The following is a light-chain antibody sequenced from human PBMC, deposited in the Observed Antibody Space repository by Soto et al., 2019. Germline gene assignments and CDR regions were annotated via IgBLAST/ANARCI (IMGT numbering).Light chain of an antibody. Sequence: NFMLTQPHSVSESPGETVTISCTGSSGSIASNYVQWYQQSPGSAPTTVIYEDKKRPSGVPDRSSGSIDSSSNSADLTISGLKTEDEANYYCQCYGGHTLPVFGGGTPLTVL. CDR1: SGSIASNY. V-gene: IGLV6-57*02. J-gene: IGLJ7*01. CDR3: QCYGGHTLPV. CDR2: EDK.